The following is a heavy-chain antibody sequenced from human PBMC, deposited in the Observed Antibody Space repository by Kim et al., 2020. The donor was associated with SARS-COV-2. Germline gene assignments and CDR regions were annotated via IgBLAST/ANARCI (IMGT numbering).Heavy chain of an antibody. V-gene: IGHV4-4*07. Sequence: YTSGRTNYTPSLQSRVTMSVDMSKNQFSLQLSSVTAADTAVYYCASALGHWGQGTLVTVSS. J-gene: IGHJ4*02. D-gene: IGHD3-16*02. CDR2: YTSGRT. CDR3: ASALGH.